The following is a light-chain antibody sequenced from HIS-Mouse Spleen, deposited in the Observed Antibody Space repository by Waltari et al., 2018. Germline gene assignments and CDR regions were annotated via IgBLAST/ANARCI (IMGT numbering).Light chain of an antibody. CDR2: EGS. Sequence: QSALTQPASVSGSPGQSIPISCTGTSSYVGSYNLFPWYQQHPGKAPKLMIYEGSKRPSGVSNRFSGSKSGNTASLTISGLQAEDEADYYCCSYAGSSTWVFGGGTKLTVL. CDR3: CSYAGSSTWV. CDR1: SSYVGSYNL. V-gene: IGLV2-23*01. J-gene: IGLJ3*02.